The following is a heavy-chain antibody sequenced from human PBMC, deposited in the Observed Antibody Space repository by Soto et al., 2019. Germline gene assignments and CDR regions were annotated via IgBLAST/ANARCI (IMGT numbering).Heavy chain of an antibody. CDR3: ARVAGSDAFDI. CDR1: GYTFTSYY. Sequence: ASVKVSCKASGYTFTSYYMHWVRQAPGQGLEWMGIINPSGGSTSYAQKFQGRVTMTTDTSTSTAYMELRSLRSDDTAVYYCARVAGSDAFDIWGQGTMVTVSS. J-gene: IGHJ3*02. V-gene: IGHV1-46*01. D-gene: IGHD6-13*01. CDR2: INPSGGST.